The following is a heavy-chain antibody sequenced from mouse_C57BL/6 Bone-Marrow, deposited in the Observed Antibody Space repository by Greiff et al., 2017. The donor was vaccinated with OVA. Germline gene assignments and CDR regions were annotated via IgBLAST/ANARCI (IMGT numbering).Heavy chain of an antibody. CDR1: GYTFTSYW. CDR3: ARSGGDIPNHYWYFEV. Sequence: VQLQQSGAELAKPGASVKLSCKASGYTFTSYWMHWVKQRPGQGLEWIGYINPSSGYTKYNQKFKDKATLTADTSSSTAYLQLCSLTYGVSADYYCARSGGDIPNHYWYFEVWGTGTTVTGSS. V-gene: IGHV1-7*01. CDR2: INPSSGYT. J-gene: IGHJ1*03. D-gene: IGHD2-13*01.